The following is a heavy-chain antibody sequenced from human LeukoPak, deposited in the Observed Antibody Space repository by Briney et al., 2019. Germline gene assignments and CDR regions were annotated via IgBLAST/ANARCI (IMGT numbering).Heavy chain of an antibody. V-gene: IGHV1-69*13. Sequence: ASVKVSCKASGGTFSSYAISWVRQAPGQGLEWMGGIIPIFGTANYAQKFQGRVTITADESTGTAYMELSSLRSEDTAVYYCASPREGSSWLVFDYWGQGTLVTVSS. CDR2: IIPIFGTA. J-gene: IGHJ4*02. D-gene: IGHD6-13*01. CDR3: ASPREGSSWLVFDY. CDR1: GGTFSSYA.